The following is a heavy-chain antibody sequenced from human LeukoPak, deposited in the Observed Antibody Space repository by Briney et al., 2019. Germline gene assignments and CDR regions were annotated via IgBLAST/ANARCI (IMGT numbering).Heavy chain of an antibody. CDR2: ISSSSSTI. CDR1: GFTFSSYS. J-gene: IGHJ4*02. CDR3: ARGSRVWFGELLFDY. V-gene: IGHV3-48*01. Sequence: PGGSLRLSCAASGFTFSSYSMNWVRQAPGKGLEWVSYISSSSSTIYYADSVKGRFTISRDNAKNSLYLQMNSLRAEDTAVYYCARGSRVWFGELLFDYWGQGTLVTVSS. D-gene: IGHD3-10*01.